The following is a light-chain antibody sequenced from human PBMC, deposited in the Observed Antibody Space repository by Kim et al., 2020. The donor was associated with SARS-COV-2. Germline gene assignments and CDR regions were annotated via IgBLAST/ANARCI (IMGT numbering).Light chain of an antibody. J-gene: IGLJ2*01. CDR1: SLRSYY. CDR2: GKN. Sequence: VALGQTVRSTCQGDSLRSYYATWSQQKPGQAPILVIYGKNNRPSGIPDRFSGSSSGNTASLTINGTQAGDEADYYSNSRDRNDYVVFVGGTQLTVL. CDR3: NSRDRNDYVV. V-gene: IGLV3-19*01.